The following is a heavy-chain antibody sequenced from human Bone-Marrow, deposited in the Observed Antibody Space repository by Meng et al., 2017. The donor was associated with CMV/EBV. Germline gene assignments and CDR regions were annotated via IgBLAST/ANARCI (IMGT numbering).Heavy chain of an antibody. Sequence: ASVKVSCKASGYTFTNYDINWVRQATGQGLEWMGWMNPKSGNTGYTQNFQGRVTMTWSTSVSTASMELSSLRSEDTAVYYCARGTRSFQIDYWGQGTLVTVSS. V-gene: IGHV1-8*01. J-gene: IGHJ4*02. CDR1: GYTFTNYD. CDR3: ARGTRSFQIDY. CDR2: MNPKSGNT.